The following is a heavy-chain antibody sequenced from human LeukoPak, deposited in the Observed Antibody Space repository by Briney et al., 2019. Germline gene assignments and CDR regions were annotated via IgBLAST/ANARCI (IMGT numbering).Heavy chain of an antibody. Sequence: PSETLSLTCAVYGGSFSGYYWSWIRQPPGKGLEWIGEINHSGSTNYNPSLKSRVTISVDTSKNQFSLKLSSVTAADTAVYYCATEWKPPRSGYWGQGTLVTVSS. J-gene: IGHJ4*02. CDR1: GGSFSGYY. D-gene: IGHD1-26*01. CDR3: ATEWKPPRSGY. CDR2: INHSGST. V-gene: IGHV4-34*01.